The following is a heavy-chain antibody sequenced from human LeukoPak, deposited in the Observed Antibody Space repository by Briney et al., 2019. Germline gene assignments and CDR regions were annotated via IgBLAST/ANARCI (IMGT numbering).Heavy chain of an antibody. CDR2: ISGSGGST. CDR1: GFTFSSYA. CDR3: AKEGEGYCSSTSCYAQYFQH. J-gene: IGHJ1*01. V-gene: IGHV3-23*01. D-gene: IGHD2-2*01. Sequence: GGSLRLSCAASGFTFSSYAMSWVRQAPGKGLEWVSAISGSGGSTYYADSVKGRFTISRDNSKNTLYLQMNSLRAEDTAVYYRAKEGEGYCSSTSCYAQYFQHWGQGTLVTVSS.